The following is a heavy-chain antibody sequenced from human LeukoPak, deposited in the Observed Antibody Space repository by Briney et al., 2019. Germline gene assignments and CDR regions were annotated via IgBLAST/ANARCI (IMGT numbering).Heavy chain of an antibody. CDR3: ARSLNIVVVPAAIDY. CDR1: GFPFSSYS. CDR2: ISSSSSYI. J-gene: IGHJ4*02. D-gene: IGHD2-2*01. V-gene: IGHV3-21*01. Sequence: PGGSLRLSCAASGFPFSSYSINWAPQAPGKGLEGVSSISSSSSYIYYADSVKGRFTISRDNAKNSLYLQMNSLRAEDTAVYYCARSLNIVVVPAAIDYWGQGTLVTVSS.